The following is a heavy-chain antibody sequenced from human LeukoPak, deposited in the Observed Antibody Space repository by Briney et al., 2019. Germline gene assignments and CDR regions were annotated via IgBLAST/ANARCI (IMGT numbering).Heavy chain of an antibody. CDR1: GYTFTSYG. V-gene: IGHV1-18*01. CDR2: ISAYNGNT. CDR3: AGDLSPHYYSYGMDV. Sequence: ASVKVSWKASGYTFTSYGISWVRQAPGQGLEWMGWISAYNGNTKYAQKLQGRVTMTTDTSTSTAYMELRSLRSDDTSVYYCAGDLSPHYYSYGMDVWGQGTTVTVSS. J-gene: IGHJ6*02.